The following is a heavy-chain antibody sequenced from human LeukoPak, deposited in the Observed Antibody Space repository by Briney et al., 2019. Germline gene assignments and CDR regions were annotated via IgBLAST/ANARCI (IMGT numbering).Heavy chain of an antibody. V-gene: IGHV3-48*03. CDR1: GFTFSSYE. D-gene: IGHD2-15*01. CDR2: ISSRGTTI. Sequence: GGSLRLSCAVSGFTFSSYEMNWVRQAPGQGLEWVSYISSRGTTIYYVDSVKGRSTISRDNAKNSLYLQMNSLRAEDTALYYCARVRSGLHMDVWGQGTTVTVSS. CDR3: ARVRSGLHMDV. J-gene: IGHJ6*02.